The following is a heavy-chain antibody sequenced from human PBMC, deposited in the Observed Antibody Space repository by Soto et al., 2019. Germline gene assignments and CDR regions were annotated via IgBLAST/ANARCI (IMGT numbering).Heavy chain of an antibody. CDR2: IIPIFGTA. J-gene: IGHJ3*02. V-gene: IGHV1-69*13. D-gene: IGHD3-22*01. CDR1: GGTFSSYA. CDR3: VSTAHSSPTRAFDI. Sequence: SSMKVCCQASGGTFSSYAIIWVRHAPGQGLEWMGGIIPIFGTANYAQKFQGRVTITADESTSTAYMELSSLRSEDTAVYYCVSTAHSSPTRAFDIWGQGTMVTVSS.